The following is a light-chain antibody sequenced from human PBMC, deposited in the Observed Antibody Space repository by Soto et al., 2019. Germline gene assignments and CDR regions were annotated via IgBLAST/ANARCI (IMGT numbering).Light chain of an antibody. V-gene: IGKV1-39*01. CDR3: QRSYSTLWT. Sequence: IQMTQSPSSLSASVGDRVTITCRASQSISSYLNWYQQKPGKAPKLLIYAASSLQSGVPSRFSGSGSGTDFTLTISFLQPENFATYYCQRSYSTLWTFGQGTKV. J-gene: IGKJ1*01. CDR1: QSISSY. CDR2: AAS.